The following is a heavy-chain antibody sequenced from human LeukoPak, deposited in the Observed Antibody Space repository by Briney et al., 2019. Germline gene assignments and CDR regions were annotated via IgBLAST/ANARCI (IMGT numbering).Heavy chain of an antibody. J-gene: IGHJ3*01. D-gene: IGHD3-16*01. CDR1: GDSTTSYY. V-gene: IGHV4-59*01. CDR3: ASGKYFYDDAGSVNRASRTALDL. Sequence: HSETLSLTCSVSGDSTTSYYWSWIRQSPGKGLEWLGLIYKSGDVNYHPSFRSRLFMSVDRSKTQVSLRLRSVTAADTAVYYCASGKYFYDDAGSVNRASRTALDLWARGTMVIVSS. CDR2: IYKSGDV.